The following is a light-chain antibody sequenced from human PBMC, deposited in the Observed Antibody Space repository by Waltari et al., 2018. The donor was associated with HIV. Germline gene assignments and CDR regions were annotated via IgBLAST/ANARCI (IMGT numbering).Light chain of an antibody. J-gene: IGLJ2*01. CDR2: EVS. CDR1: SSDVGGYNY. CDR3: SSYAGSNNFVV. V-gene: IGLV2-8*01. Sequence: ALTQPPSASGSPGQSVTISCTGTSSDVGGYNYVSWYQQHPGKAPKLMIYEVSKRPSGVPDRFSGSKSGNTASLTVSGLQAEDEADYYCSSYAGSNNFVVFGGGTKLTVL.